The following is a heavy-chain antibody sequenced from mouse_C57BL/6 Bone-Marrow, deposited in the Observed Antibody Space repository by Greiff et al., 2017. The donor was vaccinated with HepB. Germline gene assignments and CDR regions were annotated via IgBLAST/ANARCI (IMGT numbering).Heavy chain of an antibody. D-gene: IGHD2-2*01. Sequence: EVKLMESGGGLVQPGGSLKLSCAASGFTFSDYYMYWVRQTPEKRLEWVAYISNGGGSTYYPDTVKGRFTISRDNAKNTLYLQMSRLKSEDTAMYYCERQGLRLMDYWGQGTSVTVSS. J-gene: IGHJ4*01. CDR1: GFTFSDYY. CDR3: ERQGLRLMDY. CDR2: ISNGGGST. V-gene: IGHV5-12*01.